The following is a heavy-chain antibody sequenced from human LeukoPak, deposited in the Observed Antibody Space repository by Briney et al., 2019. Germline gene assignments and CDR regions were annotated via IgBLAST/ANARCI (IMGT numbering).Heavy chain of an antibody. Sequence: SETLSLTCTVSGGSISRYYWSWIRQPPGKGLEWIGYISHSGSTNYNPSLESRVTISVDTSNNQFSLKLSSVTAADTAVYYCAGYSLDAFDIWGQGTMVTVSS. J-gene: IGHJ3*02. D-gene: IGHD6-13*01. CDR2: ISHSGST. CDR1: GGSISRYY. CDR3: AGYSLDAFDI. V-gene: IGHV4-59*01.